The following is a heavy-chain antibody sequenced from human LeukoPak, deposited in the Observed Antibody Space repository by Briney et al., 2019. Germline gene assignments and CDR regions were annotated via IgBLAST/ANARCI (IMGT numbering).Heavy chain of an antibody. D-gene: IGHD1/OR15-1a*01. CDR2: TYYRSQWYN. V-gene: IGHV6-1*01. J-gene: IGHJ4*02. CDR1: GDGVSSNSAA. CDR3: TRGEHGMTVALFDT. Sequence: SQTLSLTCAISGDGVSSNSAAWNWVRQSPSRGLEWLGRTYYRSQWYNDYAVSVRSRITINPDTSKNQFSLQLHSVTPDDTAVYYCTRGEHGMTVALFDTWGQGTLVTVSS.